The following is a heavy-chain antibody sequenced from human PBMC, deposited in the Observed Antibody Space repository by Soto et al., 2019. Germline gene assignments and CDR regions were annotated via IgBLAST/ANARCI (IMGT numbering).Heavy chain of an antibody. CDR2: IKSETDGGTA. CDR1: GVTLTNVW. CDR3: SHGYYQYFAS. J-gene: IGHJ4*02. Sequence: GGSLRLSCAVSGVTLTNVWMNWVRQAPGKGPEWVGRIKSETDGGTADFAAPVKGRFTISRDDSENTLYLRMNSLKTEDTAVYYCSHGYYQYFASWGQGTLVTVSS. V-gene: IGHV3-15*07. D-gene: IGHD5-18*01.